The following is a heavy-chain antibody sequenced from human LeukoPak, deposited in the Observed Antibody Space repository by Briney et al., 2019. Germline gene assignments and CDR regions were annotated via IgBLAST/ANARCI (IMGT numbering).Heavy chain of an antibody. J-gene: IGHJ4*02. CDR1: GYTFTSYY. Sequence: ASVKVSCKASGYTFTSYYIHWVLQAPGHGLEWMGRINPSGAGTHYAQKSQGRVTVTRDTSTSTVYMELNSLRSDDTAVYYCAREEDGGYFDYWGQGTLVTVSS. D-gene: IGHD2-15*01. CDR2: INPSGAGT. CDR3: AREEDGGYFDY. V-gene: IGHV1-46*01.